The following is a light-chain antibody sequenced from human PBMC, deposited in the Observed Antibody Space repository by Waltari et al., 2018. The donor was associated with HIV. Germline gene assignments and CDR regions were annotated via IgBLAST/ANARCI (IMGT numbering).Light chain of an antibody. CDR1: SSHGGFTS. J-gene: IGLJ2*01. V-gene: IGLV2-23*02. Sequence: QSALPQPASVSGSPGPSITISCTVTSSHGGFTSVAWFQQHPGKLPKLIIYDIVKRPSGVSNRFSGSKSGNTASLTISGLQAEDEADYYCCSYAGSSTLIFGGGTKLTVL. CDR3: CSYAGSSTLI. CDR2: DIV.